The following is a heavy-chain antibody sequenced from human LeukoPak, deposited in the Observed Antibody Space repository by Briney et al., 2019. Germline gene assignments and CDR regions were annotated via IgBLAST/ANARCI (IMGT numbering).Heavy chain of an antibody. V-gene: IGHV4-34*01. J-gene: IGHJ4*02. Sequence: SETLSLTCAVYGGSFSGYYWSWIRQPPGKGLEWIGEINHSGGTNYNPSLKSRVTISVDTSKNQFSLKLSSVTAADTAVYYCARGRIQLWSSHYYFDYWGQGTLVTVSS. D-gene: IGHD5-18*01. CDR3: ARGRIQLWSSHYYFDY. CDR2: INHSGGT. CDR1: GGSFSGYY.